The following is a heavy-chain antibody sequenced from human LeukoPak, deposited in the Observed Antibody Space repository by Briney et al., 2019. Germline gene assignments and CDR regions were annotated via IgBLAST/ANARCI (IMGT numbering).Heavy chain of an antibody. J-gene: IGHJ4*02. CDR3: ARGGYSSGWDHFDY. V-gene: IGHV1-2*02. D-gene: IGHD6-19*01. CDR2: INLNSGGT. CDR1: GYTFTGYY. Sequence: ASVKVSCKSSGYTFTGYYMHWVRPAPGQGLEWMGWINLNSGGTNYAQKFQGRVTMTRDTSISTAYMELSRLRSDDTAVYYCARGGYSSGWDHFDYWGQGTLVTVSS.